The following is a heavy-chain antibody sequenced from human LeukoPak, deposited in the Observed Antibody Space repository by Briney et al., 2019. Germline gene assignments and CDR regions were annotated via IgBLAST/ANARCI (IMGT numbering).Heavy chain of an antibody. CDR3: AKVAGDRMDY. D-gene: IGHD6-13*01. CDR1: GYTFSTYG. CDR2: ISANTGKT. V-gene: IGHV1-18*01. J-gene: IGHJ4*02. Sequence: ASVKVSCKASGYTFSTYGFCWVRPAPGHGLEWMGWISANTGKTDYAQKFRGRVAMTTDTSTNTAYMELRSLRPDDTAVYFCAKVAGDRMDYWGQRTLVTVSS.